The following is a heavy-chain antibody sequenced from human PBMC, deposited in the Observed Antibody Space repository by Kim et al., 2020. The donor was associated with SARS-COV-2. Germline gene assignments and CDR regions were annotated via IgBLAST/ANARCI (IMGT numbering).Heavy chain of an antibody. CDR3: ARARRRTSGAALDCYLDV. Sequence: GGSLRLSCAASGFTLRSSEMNWVRQAPGKGLEWVAYIRHGGSTIFYADSVEGRFTISSDNAKNSLYLQMNSLRAEDTAIYYCARARRRTSGAALDCYLDVWGRGTTVTVSS. CDR2: IRHGGSTI. CDR1: GFTLRSSE. V-gene: IGHV3-48*03. D-gene: IGHD2-2*01. J-gene: IGHJ6*03.